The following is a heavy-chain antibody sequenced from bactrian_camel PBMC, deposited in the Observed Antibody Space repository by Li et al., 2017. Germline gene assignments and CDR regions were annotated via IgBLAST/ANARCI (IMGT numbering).Heavy chain of an antibody. D-gene: IGHD3*01. V-gene: IGHV3S63*01. CDR3: AAGLCIAPHCYCLNILQFSS. Sequence: HVQLVESGGGLVESGGSLRLTCATGVSSTDYCVGWFRRAPGKKGEGVALIYTGDNSAYYDDSVKGRFTISLDNAKNTVYLQMNNLKPEDTARYFCAAGLCIAPHCYCLNILQFSSSGQGTQVTVS. CDR2: IYTGDNSA. J-gene: IGHJ6*01. CDR1: GVSSTDYC.